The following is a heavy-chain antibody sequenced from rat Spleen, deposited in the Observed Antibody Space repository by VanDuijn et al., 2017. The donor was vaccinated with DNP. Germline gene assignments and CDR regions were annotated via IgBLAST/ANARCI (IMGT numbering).Heavy chain of an antibody. CDR2: ISTTGINT. V-gene: IGHV5-25*01. CDR3: TRCSTRAGRLFDF. J-gene: IGHJ2*01. Sequence: EVQLVESGGGLVQPGRSLKLSCAASGFTFSNYDMAWVRQAPTKGLEWVADISTTGINTFYRDSVRDRFTISRDNAESTLYLQINSLNSDDTATYYCTRCSTRAGRLFDFWGQGTMVTVSS. CDR1: GFTFSNYD. D-gene: IGHD4-1*01.